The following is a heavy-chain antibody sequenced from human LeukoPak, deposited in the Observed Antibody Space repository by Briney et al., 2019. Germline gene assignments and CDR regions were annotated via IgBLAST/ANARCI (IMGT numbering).Heavy chain of an antibody. CDR3: ARGRVPGL. J-gene: IGHJ4*02. CDR1: GGSPRSYY. D-gene: IGHD2-2*01. Sequence: SETLSLICTVSGGSPRSYYWSWIRQPPGKGLEWIGYIRDSENADYIPSLKGRVSISLDTLKNQFSLRLSAVTPADTAVYYCARGRVPGLWGQGTLVTVSS. V-gene: IGHV4-59*01. CDR2: IRDSENA.